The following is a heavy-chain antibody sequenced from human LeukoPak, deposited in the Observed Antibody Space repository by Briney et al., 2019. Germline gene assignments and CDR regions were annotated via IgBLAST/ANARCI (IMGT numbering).Heavy chain of an antibody. CDR3: AKPRYCSGDTCYSAWDY. Sequence: GGSLRLSCAASGFTFSSSAMSWVRQAPGKGLEWVSNISGSGSGGSTYYADSVKGRFTISRDNSKNTLYLRMNSLRGEDTAVYYCAKPRYCSGDTCYSAWDYWGQGTLVTVSS. D-gene: IGHD2-15*01. CDR1: GFTFSSSA. V-gene: IGHV3-23*01. CDR2: ISGSGSGGST. J-gene: IGHJ4*02.